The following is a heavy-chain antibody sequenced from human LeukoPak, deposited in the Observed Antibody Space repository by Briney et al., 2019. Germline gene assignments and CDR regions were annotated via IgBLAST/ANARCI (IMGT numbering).Heavy chain of an antibody. J-gene: IGHJ4*02. CDR3: ARDRAAAGYGDFDY. D-gene: IGHD6-13*01. Sequence: GGSLRLSCVASGFTFRSYGMSWVRQAPGKGLEWVSSISSSSSYIYYADSVKGRFTISRDNAKNSLYLQMNSLRAEDTAVYYCARDRAAAGYGDFDYWGQGTLVTVSS. CDR1: GFTFRSYG. V-gene: IGHV3-21*01. CDR2: ISSSSSYI.